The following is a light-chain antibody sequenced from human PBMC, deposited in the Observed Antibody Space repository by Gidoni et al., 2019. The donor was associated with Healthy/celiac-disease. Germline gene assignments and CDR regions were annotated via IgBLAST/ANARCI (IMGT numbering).Light chain of an antibody. V-gene: IGKV1-39*01. J-gene: IGKJ4*02. CDR2: AAS. CDR1: QSISSY. Sequence: ASQSISSYLNSYQQKPGKAPNLLIYAASSLQSGVPARFSGSGSGTDFTLTISSLQREDFATYYWQQSYNTVTFXGXTKVEIK. CDR3: QQSYNTVT.